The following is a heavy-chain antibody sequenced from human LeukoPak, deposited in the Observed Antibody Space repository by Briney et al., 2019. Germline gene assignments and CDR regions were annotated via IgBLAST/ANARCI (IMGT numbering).Heavy chain of an antibody. CDR2: ICVYNGNK. CDR1: GYTFTSYG. CDR3: ARDIINWEPLSLDAFDI. J-gene: IGHJ3*02. D-gene: IGHD1-26*01. V-gene: IGHV1-18*01. Sequence: ASVKVSCKDSGYTFTSYGISWVRPAPGQGLGWVGWICVYNGNKNYAQKPQKRGTMNTNTNTSKAYMQQRSLRSDDKAVYYCARDIINWEPLSLDAFDIWGQGTMVTVSS.